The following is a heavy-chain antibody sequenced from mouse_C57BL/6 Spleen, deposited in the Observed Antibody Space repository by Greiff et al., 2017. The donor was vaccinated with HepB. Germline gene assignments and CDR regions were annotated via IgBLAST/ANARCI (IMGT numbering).Heavy chain of an antibody. D-gene: IGHD1-1*01. Sequence: EVKLVESGEGLVKPGGSLKLSCAASGFTFSSYAMSWVRQTPEKRLEWVAYISSGGDYIYYADTVKGRFTISRDNARNTLYLQMSSLKSEDTAMYYCTRDGHGSSSYARDYWGQGTSVTVSS. V-gene: IGHV5-9-1*02. CDR3: TRDGHGSSSYARDY. J-gene: IGHJ4*01. CDR1: GFTFSSYA. CDR2: ISSGGDYI.